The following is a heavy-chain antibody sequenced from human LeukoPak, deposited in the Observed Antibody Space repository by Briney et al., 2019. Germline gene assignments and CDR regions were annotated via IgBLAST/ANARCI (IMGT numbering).Heavy chain of an antibody. CDR3: ARVNFVQDYYYYYMDV. V-gene: IGHV3-21*01. J-gene: IGHJ6*03. CDR2: ISSSSSYI. CDR1: GFTFSSYS. Sequence: GGSLRLSCAASGFTFSSYSMNWVRQAPGKGLEWVSSISSSSSYIYYADSVKGRFTISRDNAKNSLYLQMNSLRAEDTAVYYCARVNFVQDYYYYYMDVWGKGTTVTVSS. D-gene: IGHD3-9*01.